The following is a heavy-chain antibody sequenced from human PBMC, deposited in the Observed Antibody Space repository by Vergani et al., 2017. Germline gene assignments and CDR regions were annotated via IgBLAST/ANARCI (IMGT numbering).Heavy chain of an antibody. CDR1: GFTFSSYG. D-gene: IGHD2-2*01. V-gene: IGHV3-30*02. CDR3: AKATAYCSSTSCYQVYYYYYYGMDV. Sequence: QVQLVESGGGVVQPGGSLRLSCAASGFTFSSYGMHWVRQAPGKGLEWVAFIRYDGSNKYYADSVKGRFTISRDNSKNTLYLQMNSLRAEDTAVYYCAKATAYCSSTSCYQVYYYYYYGMDVWGQGTTVTVSS. CDR2: IRYDGSNK. J-gene: IGHJ6*02.